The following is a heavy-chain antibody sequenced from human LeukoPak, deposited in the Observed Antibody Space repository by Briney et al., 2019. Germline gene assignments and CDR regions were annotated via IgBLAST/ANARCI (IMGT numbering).Heavy chain of an antibody. D-gene: IGHD2-2*01. CDR2: ISGSGGST. J-gene: IGHJ3*02. CDR3: AKVQGLYCSSTSYSGRWPHAFDI. CDR1: GFTFSSYA. Sequence: PGGSLRLSCAASGFTFSSYAMSWVRQAPGKGLEWVSAISGSGGSTYYADSVKGRFTISRDNSKNTLYLQMNSLRAEDTAVYYCAKVQGLYCSSTSYSGRWPHAFDIWGQGTMVTVSS. V-gene: IGHV3-23*01.